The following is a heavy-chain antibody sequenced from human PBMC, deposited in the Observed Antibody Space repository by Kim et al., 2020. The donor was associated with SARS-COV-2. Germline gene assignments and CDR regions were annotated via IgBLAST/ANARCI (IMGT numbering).Heavy chain of an antibody. CDR3: AGGQDVDSGRYGGMDV. CDR2: INHSGST. Sequence: SETLSLTCAVYGGSFNDYYWSWIRQPPGKGLEWIGEINHSGSTNYNPSLRSRVIISVDTSKNQFSLKVSSVTAADTAVYYCAGGQDVDSGRYGGMDVWG. J-gene: IGHJ6*02. D-gene: IGHD3-10*01. V-gene: IGHV4-34*01. CDR1: GGSFNDYY.